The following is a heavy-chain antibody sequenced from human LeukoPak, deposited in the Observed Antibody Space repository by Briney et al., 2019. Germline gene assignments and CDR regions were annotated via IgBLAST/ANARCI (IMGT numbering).Heavy chain of an antibody. CDR3: ARDLVCTVNCKDS. V-gene: IGHV1-69*04. Sequence: GSSVKVSCKASGGTFSSYAISWVRQAPGQGLEWMGRVIPTLGIALYAQRFKGRVTITADKSTNTAYMELSSLTFEDTAVYFCARDLVCTVNCKDSWGQGTLVTVSS. CDR2: VIPTLGIA. D-gene: IGHD3/OR15-3a*01. J-gene: IGHJ5*01. CDR1: GGTFSSYA.